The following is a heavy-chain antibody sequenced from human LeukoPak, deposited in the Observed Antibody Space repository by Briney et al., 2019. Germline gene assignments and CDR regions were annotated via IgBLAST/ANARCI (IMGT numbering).Heavy chain of an antibody. CDR2: IYPGDSDT. CDR3: ARPAYGSGSYYKD. V-gene: IGHV5-51*01. D-gene: IGHD3-10*01. CDR1: GYSFTSYW. J-gene: IGHJ4*02. Sequence: KIGESLKISCKGSGYSFTSYWIAWVRQMPGKGPEWMGIIYPGDSDTRYSPSFQGQVTISADKSISTAYLQWSSLKASDTAMYYCARPAYGSGSYYKDWGQGTLVTVSS.